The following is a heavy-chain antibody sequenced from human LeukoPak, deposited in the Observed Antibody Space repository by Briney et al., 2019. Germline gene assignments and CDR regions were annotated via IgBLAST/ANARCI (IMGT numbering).Heavy chain of an antibody. Sequence: SETLSLTCTVSGGSISSYYWGWIRQPPGKGLEWIGSIYYSGSTYYNPSLKSRVTISVDTSKNQFSLKLSSVTAADTAVYYCARLPLVVPAAILAPNFAYFDYWGQGTLVTVSS. V-gene: IGHV4-39*01. J-gene: IGHJ4*02. D-gene: IGHD2-2*02. CDR2: IYYSGST. CDR1: GGSISSYY. CDR3: ARLPLVVPAAILAPNFAYFDY.